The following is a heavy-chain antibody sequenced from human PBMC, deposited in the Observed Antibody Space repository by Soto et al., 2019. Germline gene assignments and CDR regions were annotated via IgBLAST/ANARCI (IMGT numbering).Heavy chain of an antibody. V-gene: IGHV4-39*01. CDR3: ARHSGPYASSWFDA. J-gene: IGHJ5*02. CDR1: VGSISSSSYY. D-gene: IGHD2-2*01. CDR2: IYYGVST. Sequence: SETLSLTCTGSVGSISSSSYYWGWIRQPAGKGLEWIGSIYYGVSTYYKPSLNGRVTISINTSKNQMSLELTSVTAADTAVYYCARHSGPYASSWFDAWGQGTLVTVSS.